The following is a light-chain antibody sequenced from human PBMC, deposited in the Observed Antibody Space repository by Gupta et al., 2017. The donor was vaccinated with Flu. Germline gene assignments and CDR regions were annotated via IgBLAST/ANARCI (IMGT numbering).Light chain of an antibody. CDR2: EAS. V-gene: IGKV3-20*01. J-gene: IGKJ5*01. CDR3: QQGRREPPSIT. CDR1: QTVSGNF. Sequence: EIVLTQSPGTLSLSPGERVSLSCRASQTVSGNFLAWYQQKPGQAPRRLIYEASNRPADIIDRCSGSGDGTDVTLTITRREPEDFAVYYCQQGRREPPSITCGQGTRLEIK.